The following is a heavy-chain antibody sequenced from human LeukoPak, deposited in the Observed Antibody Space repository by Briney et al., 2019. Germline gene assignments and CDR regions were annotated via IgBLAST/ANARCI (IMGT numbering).Heavy chain of an antibody. Sequence: ASVKVSCKASGYTFTSYYMHWVRQAPGQGLEWMGIINPSGGSTSYAQKFQGRVTMTRDTSTSTVYMELSSLRSEDTAVYYCARMPRAPDYDILTGLGYYYYYGMDVWRQGTTVTVSS. CDR1: GYTFTSYY. V-gene: IGHV1-46*01. J-gene: IGHJ6*02. CDR2: INPSGGST. CDR3: ARMPRAPDYDILTGLGYYYYYGMDV. D-gene: IGHD3-9*01.